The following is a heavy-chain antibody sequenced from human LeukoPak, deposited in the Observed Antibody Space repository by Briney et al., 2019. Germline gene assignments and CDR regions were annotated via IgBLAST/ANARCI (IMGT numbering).Heavy chain of an antibody. CDR3: AKDLSGSDLPEYFQH. CDR2: ISGSGGST. D-gene: IGHD1-26*01. Sequence: GGSLRLSCAASGFTFGSYAMSWVRQAPGKGLEWVSAISGSGGSTYYADSVKGRFTISRDNSKNTLYLQMNSLRAEDTAVYYCAKDLSGSDLPEYFQHWGQGTLVTVSS. J-gene: IGHJ1*01. V-gene: IGHV3-23*01. CDR1: GFTFGSYA.